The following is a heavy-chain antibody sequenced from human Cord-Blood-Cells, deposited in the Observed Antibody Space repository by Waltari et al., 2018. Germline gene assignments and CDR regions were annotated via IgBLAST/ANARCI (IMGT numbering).Heavy chain of an antibody. Sequence: QVQLVQSGAEVKKPGASVKVSCKVSGYTLTELSMHWVRQAPGKGLEWMGGFDPEDGETIYAQKFQGRVTMTEDTSTDTAYMELSSLRSEDTAVYYCATHVLPYSSDYYYYCMDVWGQGTTVTVSS. V-gene: IGHV1-24*01. J-gene: IGHJ6*02. CDR3: ATHVLPYSSDYYYYCMDV. CDR2: FDPEDGET. D-gene: IGHD6-19*01. CDR1: GYTLTELS.